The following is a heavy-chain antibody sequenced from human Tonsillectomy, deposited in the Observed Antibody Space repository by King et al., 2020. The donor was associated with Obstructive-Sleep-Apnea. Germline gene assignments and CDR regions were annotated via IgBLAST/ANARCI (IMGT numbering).Heavy chain of an antibody. CDR1: GFTFSSYS. V-gene: IGHV3-21*01. CDR2: ISSSSSYI. CDR3: ARGNWARIAVADYFDY. D-gene: IGHD6-19*01. Sequence: QLVQSGGGLVKPGGSLRLSCAASGFTFSSYSMNWVRQALGNGLYWGSAISSSSSYIYYADFVKGRFTFSRDNAKNSLYLQMNSLRAEDTAVYYCARGNWARIAVADYFDYWGQGTLVTVSS. J-gene: IGHJ4*02.